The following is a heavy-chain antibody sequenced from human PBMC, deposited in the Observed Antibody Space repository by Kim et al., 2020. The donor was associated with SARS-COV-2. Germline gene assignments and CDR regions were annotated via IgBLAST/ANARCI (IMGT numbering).Heavy chain of an antibody. V-gene: IGHV4-31*03. D-gene: IGHD3-10*01. Sequence: SETLSLTCTVSGGSISSGGYYWSWIRQHPGKGLEWIGYIYYSGSTYYNPSLKSRVTISVDTSKNQFSLKLSSVTAADTAVYYCARYGSGSQVDYWGQGTLVTVSS. CDR3: ARYGSGSQVDY. CDR2: IYYSGST. J-gene: IGHJ4*02. CDR1: GGSISSGGYY.